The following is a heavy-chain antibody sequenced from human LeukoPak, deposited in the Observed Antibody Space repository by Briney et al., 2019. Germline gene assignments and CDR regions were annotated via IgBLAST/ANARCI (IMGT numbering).Heavy chain of an antibody. CDR2: IYTSGTT. CDR1: GGSISSYY. CDR3: ARGRPFFDY. J-gene: IGHJ4*02. Sequence: SETLSLTCTVSGGSISSYYWSWIRQPAGKGLEWIGRIYTSGTTTYNPSLKSRVTISLDTSKSQFSLKLSSVTTADTAVYYCARGRPFFDYWGQGTLVTVSS. V-gene: IGHV4-4*07.